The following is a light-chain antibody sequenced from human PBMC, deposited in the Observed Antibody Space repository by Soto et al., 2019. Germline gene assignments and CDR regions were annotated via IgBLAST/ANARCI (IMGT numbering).Light chain of an antibody. CDR3: SSYTSSSTYV. CDR2: DVT. Sequence: QSALTQPASVSGSPGQSIAIACTGTSSDVGAYDYVSWYQQHPGKAPKVMIYDVTNRPSGVSNRFSGSKSGNTASLTISGLQAEDEADYYCSSYTSSSTYVFGPGTKLTAL. V-gene: IGLV2-14*01. CDR1: SSDVGAYDY. J-gene: IGLJ1*01.